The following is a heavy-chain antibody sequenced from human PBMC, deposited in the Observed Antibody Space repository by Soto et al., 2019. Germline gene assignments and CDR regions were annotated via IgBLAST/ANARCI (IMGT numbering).Heavy chain of an antibody. CDR2: IYNRGST. Sequence: QVQLQESGPGLVKPSETLSLTCTVSGGSISSYYWSWILQAPGKGLEWIGYIYNRGSTKYNPSLKSRVTISVDTSKNQFSLNLRSVTAADTAVYYCARDRPSYGTTPYYYGMEVWGQGTTVTVSS. J-gene: IGHJ6*02. CDR1: GGSISSYY. V-gene: IGHV4-59*01. CDR3: ARDRPSYGTTPYYYGMEV. D-gene: IGHD4-17*01.